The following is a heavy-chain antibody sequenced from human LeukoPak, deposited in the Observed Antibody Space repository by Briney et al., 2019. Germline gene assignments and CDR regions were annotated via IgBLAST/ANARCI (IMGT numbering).Heavy chain of an antibody. CDR2: IYYSGST. J-gene: IGHJ6*02. CDR1: GGSISSYY. D-gene: IGHD3-10*01. CDR3: ARDPYGSGFMDV. Sequence: SETLSLTCTVSGGSISSYYWSWIRQPPGKGLEWIGYIYYSGSTNYNPSLKSRVTISVDTSKNQFSLKLSSVTAADTAVYYCARDPYGSGFMDVWGQGTTVTVSS. V-gene: IGHV4-59*01.